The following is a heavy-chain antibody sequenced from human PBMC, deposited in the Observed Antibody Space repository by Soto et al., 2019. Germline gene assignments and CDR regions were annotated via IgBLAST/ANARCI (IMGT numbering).Heavy chain of an antibody. D-gene: IGHD3-22*01. CDR1: GDSVSGGGYY. Sequence: QVQLQESGPGLVKPSETLSLICTVSGDSVSGGGYYWTWIRQPPGKGLEWIGYISFTGDTTSNPSLRSRVPIAMRTSKNQFSLKLTSATAADTALYYCSRGGHNYHSMIWGPGTLITVSS. V-gene: IGHV4-61*08. CDR2: ISFTGDT. CDR3: SRGGHNYHSMI. J-gene: IGHJ4*02.